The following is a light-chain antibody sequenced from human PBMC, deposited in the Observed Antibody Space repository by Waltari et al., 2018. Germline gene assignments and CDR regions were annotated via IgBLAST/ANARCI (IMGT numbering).Light chain of an antibody. Sequence: QSALTQPASVSGSLGKPITISCPGSGNNFGFYDLSFCSQQHPGKAPKLIIFDVIKRPSGVSDRFSGSKSGNTASLTISGLETEDDADYYCCSYSGSSSFPYVFGPGTKVTVL. CDR1: GNNFGFYDL. CDR3: CSYSGSSSFPYV. CDR2: DVI. J-gene: IGLJ1*01. V-gene: IGLV2-23*02.